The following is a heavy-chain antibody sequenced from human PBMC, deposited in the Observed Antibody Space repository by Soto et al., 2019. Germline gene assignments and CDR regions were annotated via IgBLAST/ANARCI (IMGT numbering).Heavy chain of an antibody. J-gene: IGHJ4*02. V-gene: IGHV3-23*01. D-gene: IGHD6-13*01. Sequence: GGALRLSCAASGITFIADAMSWVRQAPGKGLEWVSAISGSGATTYYADSVKGRFTISRDKSKNTLYLQMNSLRAEDTALYYCAKSFSSNWYDYFDYWGQGSLVTVSS. CDR2: ISGSGATT. CDR1: GITFIADA. CDR3: AKSFSSNWYDYFDY.